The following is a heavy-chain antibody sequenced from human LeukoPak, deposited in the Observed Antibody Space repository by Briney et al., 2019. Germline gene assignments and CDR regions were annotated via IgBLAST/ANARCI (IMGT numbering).Heavy chain of an antibody. D-gene: IGHD3-10*01. CDR2: IYHSGST. J-gene: IGHJ4*02. Sequence: SETLSLTCAVSGGSISSGGYSWSWIRQPPGKGLEWIGYIYHSGSTYCNPSLKSRVTISVDRSKNQFSLKLSSVTAADTAVYYCAGMVRGVISMAFDYWGQGILVTVSS. V-gene: IGHV4-30-2*01. CDR3: AGMVRGVISMAFDY. CDR1: GGSISSGGYS.